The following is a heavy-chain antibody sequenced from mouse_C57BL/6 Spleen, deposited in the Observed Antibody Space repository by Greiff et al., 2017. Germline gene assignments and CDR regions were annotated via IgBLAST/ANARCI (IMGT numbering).Heavy chain of an antibody. J-gene: IGHJ3*01. CDR3: TLLYYDYGWFAY. CDR1: GYTFTDYE. Sequence: QVQLQQSGAELVRPGASVTLSCKASGYTFTDYEMHWVKQTPVHGLEWIGAIDPETGGTAYNQKFKGKAILTADKSSSTAYMELRSLTSEDSAVYYCTLLYYDYGWFAYWGQGTLVTVSA. CDR2: IDPETGGT. D-gene: IGHD2-4*01. V-gene: IGHV1-15*01.